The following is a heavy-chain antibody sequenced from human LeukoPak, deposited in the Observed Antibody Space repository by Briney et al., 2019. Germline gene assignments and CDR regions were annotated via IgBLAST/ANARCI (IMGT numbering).Heavy chain of an antibody. CDR1: GGSISSYY. CDR3: AGTYYYDSSGYYYVGL. D-gene: IGHD3-22*01. J-gene: IGHJ5*02. V-gene: IGHV4-59*01. CDR2: IYYCGST. Sequence: PSETLSLTCTVSGGSISSYYWSWIRQPPGKGLEWIGCIYYCGSTNYNPSLKSRVTISVDTSKTQFSLKLSSVTAADTAVYYCAGTYYYDSSGYYYVGLWGQGTLVTVSS.